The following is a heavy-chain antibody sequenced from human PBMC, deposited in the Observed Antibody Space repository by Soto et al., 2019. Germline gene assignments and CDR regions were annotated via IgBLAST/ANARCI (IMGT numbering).Heavy chain of an antibody. V-gene: IGHV5-51*01. J-gene: IGHJ4*02. CDR3: TTLLWLSTSCDTGRRHFVDN. Sequence: ESLKISCKGSGYSISNYWIAWLRQLPGKGLEWMGIIYPAASDARYSPSFQGQVTISVDTSISTAYLQWSSMTAADTAMYYCTTLLWLSTSCDTGRRHFVDNWGQGAPVTVSS. CDR1: GYSISNYW. CDR2: IYPAASDA. D-gene: IGHD2-2*02.